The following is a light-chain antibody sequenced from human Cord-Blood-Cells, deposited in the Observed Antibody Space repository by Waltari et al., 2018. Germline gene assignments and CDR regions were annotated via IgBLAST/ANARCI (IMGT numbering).Light chain of an antibody. CDR3: QQYDNLPLT. CDR1: QDISNY. V-gene: IGKV1-33*01. Sequence: DIQMTQSPSSLSASVGDRVTITCQASQDISNYLNWYQQKPGKSPKPLFYDASNLETGVPSRFSGSGSGTDFTVTISSLQPEDSATYYCQQYDNLPLTFGGGTKVEIK. J-gene: IGKJ4*01. CDR2: DAS.